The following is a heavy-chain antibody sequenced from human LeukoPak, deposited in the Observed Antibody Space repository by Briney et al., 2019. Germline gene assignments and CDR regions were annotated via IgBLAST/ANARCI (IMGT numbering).Heavy chain of an antibody. CDR3: AKSPYTVYCSSTSCSSPRAYYYYYGMDV. D-gene: IGHD2-2*01. CDR1: GGSISSYY. CDR2: IYYSGST. V-gene: IGHV4-59*12. Sequence: SETLSLTCTVSGGSISSYYWSWIRQPPGKGLEWIGYIYYSGSTYYNPSLKSRVTISVDTSKNQFSPKLSSVTAADTAVYYCAKSPYTVYCSSTSCSSPRAYYYYYGMDVWGQGTTVTVSS. J-gene: IGHJ6*02.